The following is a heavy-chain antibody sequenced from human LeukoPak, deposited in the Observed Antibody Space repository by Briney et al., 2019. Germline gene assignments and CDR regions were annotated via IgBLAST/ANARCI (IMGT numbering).Heavy chain of an antibody. V-gene: IGHV3-23*01. Sequence: GGSLRLSCEASGFTFKNYDMTWVRQAPGKGLEWGSGIRGSGVSTSYADSVKGRFTISRDNSKNMLYLFMNNLRAEDTAVYYCALLGGKLLWRIDYWGQGTRVTVSS. CDR2: IRGSGVST. D-gene: IGHD3-10*01. CDR3: ALLGGKLLWRIDY. J-gene: IGHJ4*02. CDR1: GFTFKNYD.